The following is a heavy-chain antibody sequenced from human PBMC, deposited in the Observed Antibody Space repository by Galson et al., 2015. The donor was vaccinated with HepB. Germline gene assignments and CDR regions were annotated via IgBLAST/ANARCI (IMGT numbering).Heavy chain of an antibody. CDR1: GFTFSDYY. CDR3: AKDYGDYLYYFDY. V-gene: IGHV3-11*03. Sequence: SLRLSCAASGFTFSDYYMSWIRQAPGKGLEWVSYISSSSSYTNYADSVKGRFTISRDNAKNTLYLQMNSLRAEDTAVYYCAKDYGDYLYYFDYWGQGTLVTVSS. D-gene: IGHD4-17*01. J-gene: IGHJ4*02. CDR2: ISSSSSYT.